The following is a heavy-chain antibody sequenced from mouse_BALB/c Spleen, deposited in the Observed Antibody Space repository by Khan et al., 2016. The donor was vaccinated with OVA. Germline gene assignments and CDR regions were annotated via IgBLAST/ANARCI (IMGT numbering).Heavy chain of an antibody. CDR3: ARREKYGYDPAWFAY. V-gene: IGHV1-61*01. CDR1: GYTFTSYW. D-gene: IGHD2-2*01. CDR2: IDPSDSET. J-gene: IGHJ3*01. Sequence: QVQLQQPGAELVRPGASVKLSCKASGYTFTSYWMNWVKQRPGHGLEWIGRIDPSDSETHYNQMFKDKATLTVDKSSSTAYMQLRRLTSEDSAVYYCARREKYGYDPAWFAYWGQGTLVTVSA.